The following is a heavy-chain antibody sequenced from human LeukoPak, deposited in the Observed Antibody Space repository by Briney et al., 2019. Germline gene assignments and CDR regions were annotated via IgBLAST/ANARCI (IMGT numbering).Heavy chain of an antibody. CDR2: IYYSGST. D-gene: IGHD1-20*01. Sequence: SETLSLICTVSGGSISSYYWSWIRQPPGKGLEWIGYIYYSGSTNYNPSLKSRVTISVDTSKNQFSLKLSSVTAADTAVYYCARRRITGQPLNDAFDIWGQGTMVTVSS. J-gene: IGHJ3*02. V-gene: IGHV4-59*01. CDR1: GGSISSYY. CDR3: ARRRITGQPLNDAFDI.